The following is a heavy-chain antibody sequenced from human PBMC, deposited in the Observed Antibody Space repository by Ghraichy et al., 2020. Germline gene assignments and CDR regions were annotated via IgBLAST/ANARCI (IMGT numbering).Heavy chain of an antibody. D-gene: IGHD3-3*01. CDR2: IYYSGST. CDR1: GGSISSYY. Sequence: SETLSLTCTVSGGSISSYYWSWIRQLPGKGLEWIGYIYYSGSTNYNPSLKSRVTISVDTSKNQFSLKLSSVTAADTAVYYCARGYIGFLEWLSLDYWGQGTLVTVSS. CDR3: ARGYIGFLEWLSLDY. J-gene: IGHJ4*02. V-gene: IGHV4-59*01.